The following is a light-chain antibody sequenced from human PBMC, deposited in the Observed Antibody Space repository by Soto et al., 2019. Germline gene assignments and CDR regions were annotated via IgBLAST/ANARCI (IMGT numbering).Light chain of an antibody. J-gene: IGKJ4*01. CDR2: DAS. CDR3: QQRSNWLLT. CDR1: QSVSSY. V-gene: IGKV3-11*01. Sequence: EIVLTQSPATLSLSPGERATLSCRASQSVSSYLAWYQQKPGQAPRLLIYDASNRATGIPARFSGSGSGTDFTLTSSNLDLEDFAVYYCQQRSNWLLTFGGGTKVELK.